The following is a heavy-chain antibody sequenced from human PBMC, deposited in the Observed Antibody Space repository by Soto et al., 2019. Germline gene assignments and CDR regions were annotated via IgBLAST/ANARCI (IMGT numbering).Heavy chain of an antibody. J-gene: IGHJ4*02. Sequence: EVQLVESGGGLVQPGESLTLSCAASGFPFSSYWMHWVRQAPGKGLVWVSRIKSDGSGTYYADSVQDRFTISRDNARNTLYLQVNSLRVEDRAVYFCARVDGARYDGNGYLGRHWGQGTLVTVSS. V-gene: IGHV3-74*01. CDR3: ARVDGARYDGNGYLGRH. D-gene: IGHD3-22*01. CDR1: GFPFSSYW. CDR2: IKSDGSGT.